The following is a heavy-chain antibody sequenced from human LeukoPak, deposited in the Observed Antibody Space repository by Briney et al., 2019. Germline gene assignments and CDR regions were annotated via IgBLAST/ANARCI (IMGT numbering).Heavy chain of an antibody. D-gene: IGHD6-13*01. CDR1: GYTFTSYD. V-gene: IGHV1-8*03. CDR3: ARVRYSSSWYTNWFDP. Sequence: GASVKVSCKASGYTFTSYDINWVRQATGQGLEWMGWMNPNSGNTGYAQKFQGRVTITRNNSISTAYMELSSLRSEDKAVYYCARVRYSSSWYTNWFDPWGQGTLVTVSS. CDR2: MNPNSGNT. J-gene: IGHJ5*02.